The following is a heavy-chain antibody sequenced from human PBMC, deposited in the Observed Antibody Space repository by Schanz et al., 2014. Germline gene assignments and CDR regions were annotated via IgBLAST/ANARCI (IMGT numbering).Heavy chain of an antibody. D-gene: IGHD2-2*01. V-gene: IGHV3-23*01. J-gene: IGHJ4*02. CDR3: ARESSNDIVLVPGAVFDH. Sequence: EVQLLESGGGLVQPGGSLKLSCAASGLIFSNYVMSWVRQAPGKGLEWVIVISGSGGSTYYADSVRGRFTMSRDNSKNTVHLQMSSLRVEDTAVYYCARESSNDIVLVPGAVFDHWGQGILVTVSS. CDR2: ISGSGGST. CDR1: GLIFSNYV.